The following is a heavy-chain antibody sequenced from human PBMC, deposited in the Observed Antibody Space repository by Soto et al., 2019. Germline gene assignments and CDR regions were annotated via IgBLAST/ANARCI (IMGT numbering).Heavy chain of an antibody. D-gene: IGHD5-18*01. V-gene: IGHV4-31*03. CDR1: GGSINSGGYC. J-gene: IGHJ4*02. Sequence: QVQLQESGPGLVKPSQTLSLTCTVSGGSINSGGYCWSWIRQHPGKGLDWIGCISYGGSTSYNPSLKSRDTRSVDTSKNPSSLKLTSVTAAAPAVYYCSRGILVWGQGALITVSS. CDR2: ISYGGST. CDR3: SRGILV.